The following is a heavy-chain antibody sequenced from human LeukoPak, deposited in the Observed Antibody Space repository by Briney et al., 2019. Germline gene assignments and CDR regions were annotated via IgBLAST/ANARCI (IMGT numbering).Heavy chain of an antibody. J-gene: IGHJ4*02. Sequence: PSETLSLTCTVSGGSVRSADFYWTWIRQPPGKGLEWIGYIYYSGSTNYNPSLKSRVTISIDTSKNQFSLKLSSVTAADTAVYYCPRETYGGTKGGFDYGGRGTRATVPS. D-gene: IGHD3-10*01. CDR3: PRETYGGTKGGFDY. V-gene: IGHV4-30-4*01. CDR2: IYYSGST. CDR1: GGSVRSADFY.